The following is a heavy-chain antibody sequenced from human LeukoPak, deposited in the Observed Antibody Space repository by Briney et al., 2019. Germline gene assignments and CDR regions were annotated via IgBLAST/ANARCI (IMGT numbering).Heavy chain of an antibody. CDR2: IYYSGST. CDR3: ARLDFDWFRD. V-gene: IGHV4-59*08. CDR1: GGSISSYY. J-gene: IGHJ5*02. D-gene: IGHD2-2*03. Sequence: SETLSLTCTVSGGSISSYYWSWIRQPPGKGLEWIGYIYYSGSTNYNPSLKSRVTISVDTSKNQFSLKLSSVTAADTAVYYCARLDFDWFRDWGQGTLVTVSS.